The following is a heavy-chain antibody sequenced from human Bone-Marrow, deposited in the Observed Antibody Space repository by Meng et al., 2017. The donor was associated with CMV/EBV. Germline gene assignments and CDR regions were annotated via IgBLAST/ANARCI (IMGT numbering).Heavy chain of an antibody. CDR3: AREGIAAAGTLDY. V-gene: IGHV1-69*04. J-gene: IGHJ4*02. D-gene: IGHD6-13*01. CDR1: GGTVSSYT. Sequence: KASGGTVSSYTISWVRQAPGQGLEWMGRIIPILGIANYAQKFQGRVTITADKSTSTAYMELSSLRSEDTAVYYCAREGIAAAGTLDYWGQGTLVTVSS. CDR2: IIPILGIA.